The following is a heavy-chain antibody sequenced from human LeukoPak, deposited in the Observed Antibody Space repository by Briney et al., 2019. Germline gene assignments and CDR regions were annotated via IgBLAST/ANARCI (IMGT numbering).Heavy chain of an antibody. CDR1: GYTFTGYY. D-gene: IGHD5-12*01. CDR3: ARRQWLRLGHPPYYYYYYMDV. J-gene: IGHJ6*03. Sequence: ASVKVSCKASGYTFTGYYMHWVRQAPGQGLEWMGWINPNSGGTNYAQKFQGRVTMTRDTSISTAYMELSRLRSEDTAVYYCARRQWLRLGHPPYYYYYYMDVWGKGTTVTISS. CDR2: INPNSGGT. V-gene: IGHV1-2*02.